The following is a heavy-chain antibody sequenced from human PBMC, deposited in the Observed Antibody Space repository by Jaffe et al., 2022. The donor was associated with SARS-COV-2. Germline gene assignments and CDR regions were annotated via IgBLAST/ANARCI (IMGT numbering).Heavy chain of an antibody. CDR1: GYTFTAYY. CDR2: IDPKSGGT. D-gene: IGHD1-26*01. J-gene: IGHJ3*01. Sequence: QVQLVESGAEVKKPGASVKVSCKASGYTFTAYYMHWVRQAPGQGLEWMGWIDPKSGGTDYAQKFRGRVTMTRDTSISTAYMELNRLTSDDTAVYYCARDQGIVGVATPFDVWGQGTMVTVSS. CDR3: ARDQGIVGVATPFDV. V-gene: IGHV1-2*02.